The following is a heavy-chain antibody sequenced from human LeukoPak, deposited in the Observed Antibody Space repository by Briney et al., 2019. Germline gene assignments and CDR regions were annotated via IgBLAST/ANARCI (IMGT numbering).Heavy chain of an antibody. D-gene: IGHD7-27*01. V-gene: IGHV1-2*06. CDR3: ARDLSSTPNWEFDY. CDR2: INADSGGP. CDR1: GYTFSGYF. J-gene: IGHJ4*02. Sequence: VASVKVSCKASGYTFSGYFIHWVRQAAGQRLEWMGRINADSGGPEYPPSFQGRVTMTRDTSTSTASMGLSRLTSDDTAVYYCARDLSSTPNWEFDYWGQGTLVTVSS.